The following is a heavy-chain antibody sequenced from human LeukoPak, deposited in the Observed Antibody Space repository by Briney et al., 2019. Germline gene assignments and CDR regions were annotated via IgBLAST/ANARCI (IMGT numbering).Heavy chain of an antibody. CDR3: ARSDLLTGSPLFY. V-gene: IGHV1-2*02. CDR1: GYTFTGYY. CDR2: INPNSGGT. Sequence: ASVKVSCKASGYTFTGYYMHWVRQAPGQGLEWMGWINPNSGGTNYAQKFQGRVTMTRDTSISTAYMELNSLRSEDTALYYCARSDLLTGSPLFYWGQGTLVTVSS. D-gene: IGHD3-9*01. J-gene: IGHJ4*02.